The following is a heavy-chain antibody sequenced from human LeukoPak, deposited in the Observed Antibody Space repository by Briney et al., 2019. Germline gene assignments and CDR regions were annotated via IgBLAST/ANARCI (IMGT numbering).Heavy chain of an antibody. D-gene: IGHD1-20*01. CDR2: IYWNDDK. V-gene: IGHV2-5*01. Sequence: TLSLTCTVSGYSISSGYYWGWIRQPPGKALEWLALIYWNDDKRYSPSLKSRLTITKDTSKNQVVLTMTNMDPVDTATYYCAHRRENNWNDVGIDYWGQGTLVTVSS. CDR1: GYSISSGYYW. J-gene: IGHJ4*02. CDR3: AHRRENNWNDVGIDY.